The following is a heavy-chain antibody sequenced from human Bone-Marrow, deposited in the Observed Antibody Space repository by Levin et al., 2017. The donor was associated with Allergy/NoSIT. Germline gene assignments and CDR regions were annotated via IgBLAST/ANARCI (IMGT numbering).Heavy chain of an antibody. CDR2: IYHTGST. V-gene: IGHV4-4*02. Sequence: SETLSLTCAVSGASINTTNWWSWVRQAPGKGLEWIGEIYHTGSTNYNPSLKSRVTMSVDKSKKQFSLKMSSVTAADTAVYFCARFSDGLGIVAFDVWGQGTMVTVSS. J-gene: IGHJ3*01. CDR3: ARFSDGLGIVAFDV. CDR1: GASINTTNW. D-gene: IGHD5-24*01.